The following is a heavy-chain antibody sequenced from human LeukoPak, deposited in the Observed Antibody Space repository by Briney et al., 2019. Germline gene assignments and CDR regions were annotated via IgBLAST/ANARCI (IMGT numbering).Heavy chain of an antibody. CDR2: IFHIGNT. CDR1: GGSFSGYY. J-gene: IGHJ3*02. D-gene: IGHD3-22*01. CDR3: ARAVTRIGLIVMVTDAFDI. Sequence: SETLSLTCAVYGGSFSGYYWIWVRQPPGKGPEWIGEIFHIGNTNYNPSLKSRVIVSLDKSKNQFSLRLSSVTAADTALYYCARAVTRIGLIVMVTDAFDIWGQGTVVTVSS. V-gene: IGHV4-34*12.